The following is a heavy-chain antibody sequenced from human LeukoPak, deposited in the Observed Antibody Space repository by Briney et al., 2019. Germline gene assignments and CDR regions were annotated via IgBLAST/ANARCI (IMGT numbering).Heavy chain of an antibody. CDR2: IYTSGST. J-gene: IGHJ4*02. CDR3: ARVTCYYDSSGYPKGGYYFDY. CDR1: GGSISSGSYY. Sequence: SETLSLTCTVSGGSISSGSYYWSWIRQPAGKGLEWIGRIYTSGSTNYNPSLKSRVTISVDTSKNQFSLKLSSVTAADTAVYYCARVTCYYDSSGYPKGGYYFDYWGQGTLVTVSS. V-gene: IGHV4-61*02. D-gene: IGHD3-22*01.